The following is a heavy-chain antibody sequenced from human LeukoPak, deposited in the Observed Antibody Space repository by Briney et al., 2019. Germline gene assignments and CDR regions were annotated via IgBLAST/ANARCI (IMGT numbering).Heavy chain of an antibody. V-gene: IGHV3-23*01. D-gene: IGHD1-1*01. J-gene: IGHJ4*02. CDR1: GFTFITYS. CDR3: AKDRAGPPWPD. Sequence: PGGSLRLSCAASGFTFITYSMSWVRQAPGEGLEWVSTVNPSGVSTYYADSVKGRFTISRDNSVNTAYLQMNSPRAEDTAVYYCAKDRAGPPWPDWGQEFLVTVSS. CDR2: VNPSGVST.